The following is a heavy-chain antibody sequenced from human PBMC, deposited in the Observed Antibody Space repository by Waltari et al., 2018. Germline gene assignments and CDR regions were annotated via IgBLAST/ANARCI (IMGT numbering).Heavy chain of an antibody. Sequence: QVQLQESGPGLVKPSETLSLTCTVSGGSISSHYWSWIRQPPGKGLEWIGYIYYSGSTNYNPSLKSRVTISVDTSKNQFSLKLSSVTAADTAVYYCARAGTQFSGSYPRPYYFDYWGQGTLVTVSS. CDR2: IYYSGST. CDR3: ARAGTQFSGSYPRPYYFDY. J-gene: IGHJ4*02. D-gene: IGHD1-26*01. CDR1: GGSISSHY. V-gene: IGHV4-59*11.